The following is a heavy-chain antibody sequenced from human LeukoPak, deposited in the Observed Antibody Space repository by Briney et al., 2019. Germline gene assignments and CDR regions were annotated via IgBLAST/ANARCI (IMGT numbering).Heavy chain of an antibody. V-gene: IGHV4-34*01. D-gene: IGHD2-2*01. Sequence: SETLSLTCAVYGGSFSGYYWSWIRQPPGKGLEWIGEINHSGSTNYNPSLKSRVTISVDTSKNQFSLKLSSVTAADTAVYYCARDPVLGYCSSTSCPRGYYYGMDVWGQGTTVTVSS. CDR1: GGSFSGYY. J-gene: IGHJ6*02. CDR3: ARDPVLGYCSSTSCPRGYYYGMDV. CDR2: INHSGST.